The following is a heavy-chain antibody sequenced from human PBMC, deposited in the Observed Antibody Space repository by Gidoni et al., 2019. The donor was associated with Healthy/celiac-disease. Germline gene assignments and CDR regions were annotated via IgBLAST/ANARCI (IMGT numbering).Heavy chain of an antibody. Sequence: QVQLQESGPGLVTPSETLSLTCTVSGRSISSYAWRWIRQPAGKGLEWIGRIYTSGSTNYNPSLKSRVTMSVDTSKNQFSLKLSSVTAADTAVYYCARAVGYCSGGSCYSPFGFDYWGQGTLVTVSS. D-gene: IGHD2-15*01. CDR2: IYTSGST. J-gene: IGHJ4*02. V-gene: IGHV4-4*07. CDR1: GRSISSYA. CDR3: ARAVGYCSGGSCYSPFGFDY.